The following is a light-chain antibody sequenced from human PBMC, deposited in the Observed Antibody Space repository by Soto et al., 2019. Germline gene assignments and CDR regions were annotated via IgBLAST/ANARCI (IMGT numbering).Light chain of an antibody. J-gene: IGKJ1*01. CDR3: QQYGSSSWT. Sequence: EIVLTQSPVTLSLSAAERATLSCMASQSISSSYLAWYQQRPGQAPRLLIYGASSRATGIPDRFSGSGSGTEFTLTISRLEPEDFAVYYCQQYGSSSWTFGQGTKVEN. V-gene: IGKV3-20*01. CDR2: GAS. CDR1: QSISSSY.